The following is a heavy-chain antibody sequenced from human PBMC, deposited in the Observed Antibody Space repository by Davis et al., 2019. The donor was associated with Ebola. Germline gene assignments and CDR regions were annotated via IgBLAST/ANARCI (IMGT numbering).Heavy chain of an antibody. V-gene: IGHV4-59*01. CDR2: IYYSGST. CDR3: ARTRGYSGYGLFDY. CDR1: GGSISSYY. D-gene: IGHD5-12*01. J-gene: IGHJ4*02. Sequence: MPSETLSLTCTVSGGSISSYYWSWIRQPPGKGLEWIGYIYYSGSTNYNPSLKSRVTISVDTSKNQFSLKLSSVTAADTAVYYCARTRGYSGYGLFDYWGQGTLVTVSS.